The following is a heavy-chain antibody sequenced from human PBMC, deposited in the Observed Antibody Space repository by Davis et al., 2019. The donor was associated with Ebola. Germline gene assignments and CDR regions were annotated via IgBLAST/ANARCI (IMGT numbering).Heavy chain of an antibody. CDR2: INSDGRST. CDR1: GFSFRRYW. D-gene: IGHD6-19*01. J-gene: IGHJ3*02. CDR3: VKDGNSAGDAFDI. V-gene: IGHV3-74*01. Sequence: PGGSLRLSCAASGFSFRRYWMHWVRQAPGKGLVWVSRINSDGRSTAYADSVKGRCTISRDNSKNTVYLQMSSLRAEDTAVYYCVKDGNSAGDAFDIWGQGTMVTVSS.